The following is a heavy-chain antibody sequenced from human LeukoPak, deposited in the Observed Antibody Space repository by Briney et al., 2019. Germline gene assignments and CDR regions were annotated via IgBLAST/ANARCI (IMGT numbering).Heavy chain of an antibody. CDR3: AKRDGDYVFSY. J-gene: IGHJ4*02. CDR1: GFTFSNSA. CDR2: IDYDSSHI. V-gene: IGHV3-21*04. D-gene: IGHD4-17*01. Sequence: GGSLRLSCAASGFTFSNSAMNWVRQVPGKGLEWVSSIDYDSSHIYYAASVRGRFTISRDNARNSVYLQMNSLRAEDTAVYYCAKRDGDYVFSYWGQGTLVTVSS.